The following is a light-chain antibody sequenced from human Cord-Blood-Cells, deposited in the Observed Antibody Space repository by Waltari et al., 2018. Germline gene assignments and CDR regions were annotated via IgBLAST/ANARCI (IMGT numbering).Light chain of an antibody. CDR2: SKN. CDR1: SSNTGSNT. J-gene: IGLJ2*01. Sequence: QSVLTQPPSASGTPGQRVTISCSGSSSNTGSNTVNWYQQLPGTAPKLLIYSKNQRPSGVPDRFSGSKSGTSASLAISGLQSEDEADYYCAAWDDSLNGLVFGGGTKLTVL. V-gene: IGLV1-44*01. CDR3: AAWDDSLNGLV.